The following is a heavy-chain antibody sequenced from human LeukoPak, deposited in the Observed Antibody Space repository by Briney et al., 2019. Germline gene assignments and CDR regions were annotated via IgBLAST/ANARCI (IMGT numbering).Heavy chain of an antibody. V-gene: IGHV3-74*01. CDR3: ARNGLGEWELLHV. J-gene: IGHJ4*02. Sequence: GSPRLSCAAPGFTFSRYLMPWVRQISGKGLVWVPRINRDGSIISYADSVRGRFTISRDNAKNTLYLQMNGLRAEDTAVYYCARNGLGEWELLHVWGQGTLVTVSS. CDR2: INRDGSII. D-gene: IGHD1-26*01. CDR1: GFTFSRYL.